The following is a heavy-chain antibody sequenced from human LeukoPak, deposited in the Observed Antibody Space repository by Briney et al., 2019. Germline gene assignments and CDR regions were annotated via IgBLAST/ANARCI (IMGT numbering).Heavy chain of an antibody. CDR3: AIFPIVAVPAAMQDLDV. CDR1: GFTVSSNY. Sequence: PGGSLRLSCAASGFTVSSNYMSWVRQAPGKGLEWVSVIYSGGSTYYADSVKGRFAISRDNSNNMLYLQMNSLRAEDTAVYFCAIFPIVAVPAAMQDLDVWGQGTLVTVSS. J-gene: IGHJ4*02. CDR2: IYSGGST. V-gene: IGHV3-53*01. D-gene: IGHD2-2*01.